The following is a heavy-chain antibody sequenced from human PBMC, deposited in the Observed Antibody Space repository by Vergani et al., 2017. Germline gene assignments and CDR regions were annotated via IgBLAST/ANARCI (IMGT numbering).Heavy chain of an antibody. Sequence: QVQLQESGPGLVKPSQTLSLTCTVPGASINNDFYYWHWIRQPAGKGLEWIGRIYVSGITDYNSSLQSRVSMSVDTSKNKFSLTLTSVTAADTAVYSCTRDNKQLHPRAFDLWGHGTMVTVSS. D-gene: IGHD4-23*01. CDR2: IYVSGIT. CDR3: TRDNKQLHPRAFDL. J-gene: IGHJ3*01. CDR1: GASINNDFYY. V-gene: IGHV4-61*02.